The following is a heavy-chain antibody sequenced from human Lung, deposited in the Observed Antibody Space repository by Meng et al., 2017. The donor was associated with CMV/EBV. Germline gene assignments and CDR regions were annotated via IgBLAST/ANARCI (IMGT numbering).Heavy chain of an antibody. J-gene: IGHJ6*02. CDR1: GFTFSSYE. Sequence: GGSLRLXCAASGFTFSSYEMNWVRQAPGKGLEWVSYISSSGSTIYYADSVKGRFTISRDNAKNSLYLQMNSLRAEDTAVYYCARGAVYSSGWYSMYYYYGMDVWGQGTTVTVSS. V-gene: IGHV3-48*03. D-gene: IGHD6-19*01. CDR3: ARGAVYSSGWYSMYYYYGMDV. CDR2: ISSSGSTI.